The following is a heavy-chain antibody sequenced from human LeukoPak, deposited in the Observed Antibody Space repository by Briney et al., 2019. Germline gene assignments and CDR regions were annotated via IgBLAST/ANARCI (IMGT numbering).Heavy chain of an antibody. Sequence: ASVKVSCKASGYTFTSYDINWVRQATGQGLEWMGWMNPNSGNTGYEQKFQGRVTMTRDTSISKAYMELSSLRSEDTAVYYCARGSWFGEYTFDYWGQGTLVTVSS. V-gene: IGHV1-8*01. CDR3: ARGSWFGEYTFDY. D-gene: IGHD3-10*01. J-gene: IGHJ4*02. CDR2: MNPNSGNT. CDR1: GYTFTSYD.